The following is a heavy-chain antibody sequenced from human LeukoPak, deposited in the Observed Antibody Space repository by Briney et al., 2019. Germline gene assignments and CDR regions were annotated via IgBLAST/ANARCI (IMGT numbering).Heavy chain of an antibody. CDR1: GGSISSYY. CDR3: ARHGYSGSYWFDP. CDR2: IYYSGST. Sequence: SETLSLTCTVSGGSISSYYWSWIRQPPGKGLEWIGYIYYSGSTNYNPSLKSRVTISVDTSKNQFSLKLSSVTAADTAVYYCARHGYSGSYWFDPWGQGTLVTVSS. D-gene: IGHD1-26*01. J-gene: IGHJ5*02. V-gene: IGHV4-59*08.